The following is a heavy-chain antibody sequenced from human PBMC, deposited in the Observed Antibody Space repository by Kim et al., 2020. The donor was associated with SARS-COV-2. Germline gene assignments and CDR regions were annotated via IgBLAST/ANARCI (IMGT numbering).Heavy chain of an antibody. J-gene: IGHJ4*02. V-gene: IGHV3-23*01. D-gene: IGHD3-22*01. Sequence: YADSVKVRFTVTRDNAKNTLYLQMDSLRADDTALYYCAKDHESSGWPTFDYWGQGILVTVSS. CDR3: AKDHESSGWPTFDY.